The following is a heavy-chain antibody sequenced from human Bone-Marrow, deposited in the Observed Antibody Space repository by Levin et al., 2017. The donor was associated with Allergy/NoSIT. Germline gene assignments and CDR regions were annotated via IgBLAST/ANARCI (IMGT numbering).Heavy chain of an antibody. J-gene: IGHJ4*02. CDR3: AKVRGKGHCSSADCPDLDF. CDR1: GFTFSDYG. Sequence: GGSLRLSCAASGFTFSDYGMIWVRQAPGKGLEWVSAISGSGLMTYYADSVKGRFSISRDNSKNTLYLQMSSLSPADTATYFCAKVRGKGHCSSADCPDLDFWGQGTLVAVSS. V-gene: IGHV3-23*01. D-gene: IGHD2-2*01. CDR2: ISGSGLMT.